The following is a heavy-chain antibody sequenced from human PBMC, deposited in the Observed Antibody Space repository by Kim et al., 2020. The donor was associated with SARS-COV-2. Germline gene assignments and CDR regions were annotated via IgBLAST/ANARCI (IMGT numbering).Heavy chain of an antibody. V-gene: IGHV4-39*01. D-gene: IGHD3-22*01. CDR2: IYYSGST. Sequence: SETLSHTCTVSGGSISSSSYYWGWIRQPPGKGLEWIGSIYYSGSTYYNPSLKSRVTISVDTSKNQFSLKLSSVTAADTAVYYCARQRITMIVVVTNFYY. J-gene: IGHJ6*01. CDR1: GGSISSSSYY. CDR3: ARQRITMIVVVTNFYY.